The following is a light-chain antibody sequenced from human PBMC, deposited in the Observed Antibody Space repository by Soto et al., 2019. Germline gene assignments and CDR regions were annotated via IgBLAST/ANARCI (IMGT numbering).Light chain of an antibody. J-gene: IGKJ1*01. CDR3: LRHNSYLQT. V-gene: IGKV1-17*01. CDR2: AAS. CDR1: QGIRDA. Sequence: DIQMTQSPSSLSASVGDRVTITCRASQGIRDALGWYQQKPGKAPKRLIYAASSLQSGVPSRFRGRGSGTEIALTISSLQPEDFAPYYCLRHNSYLQTFGKGNKVEIQ.